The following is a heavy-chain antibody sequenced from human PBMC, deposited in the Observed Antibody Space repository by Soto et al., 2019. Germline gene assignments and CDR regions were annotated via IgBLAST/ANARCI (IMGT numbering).Heavy chain of an antibody. CDR1: GGSFSGYY. CDR3: ARRTYGYSRERGGWFDP. V-gene: IGHV4-34*01. J-gene: IGHJ5*02. D-gene: IGHD6-13*01. Sequence: SETLSLTCAVYGGSFSGYYWSWIRQPPGKGLEWIGEINHSGSTNYNPSLKSRVTISVDTSKNQFSLKLSSVTAADTAVYYCARRTYGYSRERGGWFDPWGQGTLVTVSS. CDR2: INHSGST.